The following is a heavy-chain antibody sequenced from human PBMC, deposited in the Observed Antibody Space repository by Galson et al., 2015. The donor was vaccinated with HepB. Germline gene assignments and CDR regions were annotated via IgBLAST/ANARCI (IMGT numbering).Heavy chain of an antibody. Sequence: SETLSLTCAVYGGSFSGYYWSWIRQPPGKGLEWIGEINHSGSTNYNPSLKSRVTISVDTSKNQFSLKLSSVTAADTAVYYCARVGPYSSSWYQIGWFDPWGQGTLVTVSS. CDR3: ARVGPYSSSWYQIGWFDP. J-gene: IGHJ5*02. V-gene: IGHV4-34*01. CDR2: INHSGST. CDR1: GGSFSGYY. D-gene: IGHD6-13*01.